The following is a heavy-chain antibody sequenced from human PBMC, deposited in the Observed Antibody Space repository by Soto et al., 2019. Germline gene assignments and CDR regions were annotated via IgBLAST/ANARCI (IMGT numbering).Heavy chain of an antibody. CDR2: VNPNSGNT. CDR3: ARVTSADHDYIWGSYHLDAFDI. D-gene: IGHD3-16*02. Sequence: ASVKVSCKASGYTFTSYDINWVRQATGQGLEWMGWVNPNSGNTGYAQKFQGRVTMTRNTSISTAYMELSSLRSEDTAVYYCARVTSADHDYIWGSYHLDAFDIWGQGTMVTVSS. J-gene: IGHJ3*02. V-gene: IGHV1-8*01. CDR1: GYTFTSYD.